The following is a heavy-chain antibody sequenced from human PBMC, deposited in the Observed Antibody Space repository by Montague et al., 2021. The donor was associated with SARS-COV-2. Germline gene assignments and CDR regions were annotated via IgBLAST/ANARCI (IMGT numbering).Heavy chain of an antibody. CDR1: GGSISSYN. CDR2: IYYSGNT. Sequence: SETLSLTCTASGGSISSYNWSWIRQPPGKGLGCIGYIYYSGNTNYNPSLKSRVTISVDASKSQFSLKLSSVTAADTAVYYCAGLQGDGSLYGMDVWGQGTTVTVSS. CDR3: AGLQGDGSLYGMDV. V-gene: IGHV4-59*01. D-gene: IGHD5-24*01. J-gene: IGHJ6*02.